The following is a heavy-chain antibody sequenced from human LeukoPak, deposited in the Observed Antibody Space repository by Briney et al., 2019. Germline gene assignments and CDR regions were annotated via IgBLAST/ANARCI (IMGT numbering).Heavy chain of an antibody. V-gene: IGHV4-59*01. Sequence: PSETLSLTCTVSGGSISSYYWSWIRQPPGKGLEWIGYIYYSGSTNYNPSLKSRVTISVDTSKNQFSLKLSSVTAADTAVYYCARDTHLNVAAIWGQGTMVTVSS. D-gene: IGHD6-25*01. CDR3: ARDTHLNVAAI. CDR2: IYYSGST. J-gene: IGHJ3*02. CDR1: GGSISSYY.